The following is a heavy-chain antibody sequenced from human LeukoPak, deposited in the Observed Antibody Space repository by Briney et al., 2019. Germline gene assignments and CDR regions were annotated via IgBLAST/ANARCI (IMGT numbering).Heavy chain of an antibody. CDR1: GFTFSSYG. D-gene: IGHD4-23*01. V-gene: IGHV3-33*01. CDR3: ARDHDYGGNSPFDY. J-gene: IGHJ4*02. Sequence: GGSLRLSCAAAGFTFSSYGMHWVRQAPGKGLEWVAVIWYDGSNKYYADSVKGRFTISRDNSKNTLYLQMNSRRAEDTAVYYCARDHDYGGNSPFDYWGQGTLVTVSS. CDR2: IWYDGSNK.